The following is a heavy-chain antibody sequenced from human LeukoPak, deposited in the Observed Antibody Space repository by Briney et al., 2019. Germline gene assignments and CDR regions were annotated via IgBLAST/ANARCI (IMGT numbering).Heavy chain of an antibody. V-gene: IGHV1-18*01. CDR2: ISAYNGNT. D-gene: IGHD2-2*01. J-gene: IGHJ5*02. Sequence: ASVKVSCKASGYTFTSYGISWVRQAPGQGLEWMGWISAYNGNTNYAQKLQGRVTMTTDTSTSTAYMELRSLRSDDTAVYYCARDGCSGTSCPYALNWFDPWGQGTLVTVSS. CDR3: ARDGCSGTSCPYALNWFDP. CDR1: GYTFTSYG.